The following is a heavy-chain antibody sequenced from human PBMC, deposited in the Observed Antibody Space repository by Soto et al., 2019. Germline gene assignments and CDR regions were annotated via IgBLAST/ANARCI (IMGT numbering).Heavy chain of an antibody. Sequence: EVQLLESGGGLVQPGGSLRPSFAASGFTFSIYAMSWVRQAPGKGLEWVSAISGSGGSTYYADSVKGRFTISRDNSKNTRYLEMNGLRAEDTAVYYCAKDDGDEHAVYDSSGYSYWGQGTLVTVSS. CDR1: GFTFSIYA. CDR3: AKDDGDEHAVYDSSGYSY. J-gene: IGHJ4*02. CDR2: ISGSGGST. V-gene: IGHV3-23*01. D-gene: IGHD3-22*01.